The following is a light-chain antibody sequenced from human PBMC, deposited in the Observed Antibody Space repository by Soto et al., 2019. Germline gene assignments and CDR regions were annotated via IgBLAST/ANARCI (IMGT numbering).Light chain of an antibody. CDR3: QQYNDWPPHT. CDR1: QTVNSN. CDR2: DAS. Sequence: DTVMTQSPGTLSVSPGERATLSCRASQTVNSNLAWYQQKPGQPPRLLIYDASTRATGIPARFSGSGSGTGFTLTISSLQSEDSAVYYCQQYNDWPPHTFGQGTKLEIK. V-gene: IGKV3-15*01. J-gene: IGKJ2*01.